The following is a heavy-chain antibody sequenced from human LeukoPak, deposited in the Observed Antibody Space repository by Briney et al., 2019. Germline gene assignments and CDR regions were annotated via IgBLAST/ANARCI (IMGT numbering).Heavy chain of an antibody. D-gene: IGHD1-14*01. Sequence: PGGSLRLSCAASGSPFNSFWMHWVRQAPGKGLVWVSDMNEYSTTIRYADPVKGRFTISRDNAKSILYLQMNNLRAEDTAMYFCARGGVNPVDHWGQGTLVTVSS. V-gene: IGHV3-74*01. J-gene: IGHJ4*02. CDR2: MNEYSTTI. CDR1: GSPFNSFW. CDR3: ARGGVNPVDH.